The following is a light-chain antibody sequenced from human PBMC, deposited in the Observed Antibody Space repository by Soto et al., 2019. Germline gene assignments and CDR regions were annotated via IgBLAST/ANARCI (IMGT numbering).Light chain of an antibody. J-gene: IGKJ2*01. CDR2: DAS. CDR1: PTISTY. Sequence: DIQMTQSPSSLSASVGDRVTITCRASPTISTYLNWYQQKQGKAPRLLIYDASSLLSGVPSRFSGSGSGTDFTLTIASLQTEDFSTYFCQQSDSTPYTFGQGTKVEI. V-gene: IGKV1-39*01. CDR3: QQSDSTPYT.